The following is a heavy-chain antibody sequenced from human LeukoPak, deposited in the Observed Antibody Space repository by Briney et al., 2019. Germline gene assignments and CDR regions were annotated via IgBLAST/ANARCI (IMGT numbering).Heavy chain of an antibody. D-gene: IGHD2-2*01. CDR3: ARDAGARRLGYCSSTSCYPWFDP. CDR2: ISAYNGNT. V-gene: IGHV1-18*01. Sequence: GASVKVSCKASGYTFTSYGISWVRQAPGQGLEWTGWISAYNGNTNYAQKLQGRVTMTTDTSTSTAYMELRSLRSDDTAVYYCARDAGARRLGYCSSTSCYPWFDPWGQGTLVTVSS. CDR1: GYTFTSYG. J-gene: IGHJ5*02.